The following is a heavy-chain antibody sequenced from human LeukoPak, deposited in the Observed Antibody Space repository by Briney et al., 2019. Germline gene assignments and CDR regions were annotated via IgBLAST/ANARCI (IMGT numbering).Heavy chain of an antibody. J-gene: IGHJ6*03. D-gene: IGHD6-13*01. CDR2: IYPGDSDT. CDR1: GYSFTSYW. Sequence: GESLKISCKGSGYSFTSYWIGWVRQMPGKGLEWMGIIYPGDSDTRYSPSFQGQVTISADKSISTAYLQWSSLKASDTAMYYCARFLSDSSSWYYYYMDVWGKGTTVTVSS. V-gene: IGHV5-51*01. CDR3: ARFLSDSSSWYYYYMDV.